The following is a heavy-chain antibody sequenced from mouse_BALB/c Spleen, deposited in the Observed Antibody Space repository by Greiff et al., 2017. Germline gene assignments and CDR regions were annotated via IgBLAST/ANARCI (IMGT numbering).Heavy chain of an antibody. D-gene: IGHD4-1*01. J-gene: IGHJ2*01. CDR2: ISSGGSYT. Sequence: EVQLVESGGDLVKPGGSLKLSCAASGFTFSSYGMSWVRQTPDKRLEWVATISSGGSYTYYPDSVKGRFTISRDNAKNTLYLQMSSLKSEDTAMYYCARQGRTGNFDYWGQGTTLTVSS. CDR1: GFTFSSYG. V-gene: IGHV5-6*01. CDR3: ARQGRTGNFDY.